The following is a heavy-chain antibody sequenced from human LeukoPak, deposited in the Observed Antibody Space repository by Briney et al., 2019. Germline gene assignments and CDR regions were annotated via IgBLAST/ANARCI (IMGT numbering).Heavy chain of an antibody. D-gene: IGHD4-11*01. CDR2: IWSDATNE. Sequence: GTSLRLSCEASGFTFSHFGMHWVRQAPGKGLEWVAVIWSDATNEYYADSVKGRFTISRDNFKRTVSLEMNSLRAEDTAVYYCAKDAQRGFDYRNSLEHWGQGSLVIVS. V-gene: IGHV3-33*06. CDR3: AKDAQRGFDYRNSLEH. CDR1: GFTFSHFG. J-gene: IGHJ5*02.